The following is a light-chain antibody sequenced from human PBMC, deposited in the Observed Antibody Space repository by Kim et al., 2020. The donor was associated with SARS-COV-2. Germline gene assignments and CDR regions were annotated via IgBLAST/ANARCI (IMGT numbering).Light chain of an antibody. V-gene: IGLV2-8*01. CDR1: SSDVGGYHF. J-gene: IGLJ2*01. Sequence: GQSVTISCSGTSSDVGGYHFVSWYQQHPGKAPKLLIFDVTQRPSGVPDRFSGSKSGNTASLTVSGLRADDEADYYCSSYAGSNSVIFGGGTQLTVL. CDR2: DVT. CDR3: SSYAGSNSVI.